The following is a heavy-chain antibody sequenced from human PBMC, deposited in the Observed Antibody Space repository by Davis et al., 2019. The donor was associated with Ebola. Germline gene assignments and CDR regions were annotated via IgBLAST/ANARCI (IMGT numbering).Heavy chain of an antibody. CDR3: ARGPTVRGMGV. CDR2: IYYSGST. D-gene: IGHD4-17*01. V-gene: IGHV4-59*12. J-gene: IGHJ6*02. CDR1: GGSISSYY. Sequence: SETLSLTCTVSGGSISSYYWSWIRQPPGKGLEWIGYIYYSGSTNYNPTLKSRVPISVDTSKNQFSMKLSSVTAAATAVYYCARGPTVRGMGVWGQGTTVTVSS.